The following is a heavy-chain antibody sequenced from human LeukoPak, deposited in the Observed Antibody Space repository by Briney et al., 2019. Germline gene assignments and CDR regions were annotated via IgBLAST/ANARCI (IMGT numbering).Heavy chain of an antibody. V-gene: IGHV1-18*01. CDR3: AMIPYCTTATCYYFDY. CDR2: ISAYSGNT. D-gene: IGHD2-2*01. J-gene: IGHJ4*02. Sequence: ASVKVSCKASGGTFSSYGISWVRQAPGQGLEWMGWISAYSGNTNYAQKVQGRVTMTTDTSTSTAYMELRSLRSDDTAVYYCAMIPYCTTATCYYFDYWGQGTLVTVSS. CDR1: GGTFSSYG.